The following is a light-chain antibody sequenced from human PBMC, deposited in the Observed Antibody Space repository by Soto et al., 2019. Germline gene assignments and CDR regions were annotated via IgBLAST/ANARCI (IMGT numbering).Light chain of an antibody. V-gene: IGKV4-1*01. Sequence: DIVMTQSPDSLAVSLGERATMNCKCSRSVLYKSNNKNHLAWYQQKPGQPPQLIIYWASTRESGVPERFSGSGSGTDFTLTISSLEPEDFAVYYCQQRSNWPPFTFGPGTKVDIK. CDR2: WAS. J-gene: IGKJ3*01. CDR3: QQRSNWPPFT. CDR1: RSVLYKSNNKNH.